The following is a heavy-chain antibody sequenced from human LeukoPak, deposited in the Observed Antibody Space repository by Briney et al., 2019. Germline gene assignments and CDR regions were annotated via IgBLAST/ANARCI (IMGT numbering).Heavy chain of an antibody. V-gene: IGHV3-30-3*01. J-gene: IGHJ3*02. CDR1: GITFSSYA. CDR3: AKDISSGSSWPPGDAFDI. CDR2: ISYDGNKK. Sequence: GGSLRLSCAASGITFSSYAMHWVRQAPGKGLEWVAVISYDGNKKYYADSVKGRFTISRDNSKDTLYLQMNSLRAEDMALYYCAKDISSGSSWPPGDAFDIWGQGTMVTVSS. D-gene: IGHD6-13*01.